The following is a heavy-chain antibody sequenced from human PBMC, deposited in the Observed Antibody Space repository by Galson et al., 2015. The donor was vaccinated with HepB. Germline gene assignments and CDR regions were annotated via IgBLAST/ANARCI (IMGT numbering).Heavy chain of an antibody. Sequence: SLRLSCAGSGFTFSNYWMSWVRQAPGEGLEWVATIKQDGSEKYYVDSVKGRLTISRDNGKDSLYLQMSSLRAEDTAVYYCARVEFVLRFVEWLSGMDVWGQGTTVTVSS. CDR3: ARVEFVLRFVEWLSGMDV. CDR1: GFTFSNYW. V-gene: IGHV3-7*03. CDR2: IKQDGSEK. D-gene: IGHD3-3*01. J-gene: IGHJ6*02.